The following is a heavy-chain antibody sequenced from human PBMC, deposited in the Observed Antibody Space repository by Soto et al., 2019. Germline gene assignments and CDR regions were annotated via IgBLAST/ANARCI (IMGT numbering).Heavy chain of an antibody. D-gene: IGHD3-16*01. J-gene: IGHJ3*02. CDR2: IYYSGST. CDR1: GGSISSYY. V-gene: IGHV4-59*01. CDR3: ARFTTGESTLQDAFDI. Sequence: ETLSLTCTVSGGSISSYYWSWIRQPPGKGLEWIGYIYYSGSTNYNPSLKSRVTISVDTSKNQFSLKLSSVTAADTAVYYCARFTTGESTLQDAFDIWGQGTMVTVSS.